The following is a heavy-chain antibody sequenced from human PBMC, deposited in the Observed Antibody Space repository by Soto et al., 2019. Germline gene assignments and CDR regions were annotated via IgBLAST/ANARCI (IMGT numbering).Heavy chain of an antibody. V-gene: IGHV5-10-1*01. CDR2: IDPSDSYT. CDR3: ARADVDILTGPMYNWLDP. D-gene: IGHD3-9*01. Sequence: PGESLKISCKGSGYSFTSYWISWVRQMPGKGLEWMGRIDPSDSYTNYSPSFQGHVTISADKSISTAYLQWSSLKASDTAMYYCARADVDILTGPMYNWLDPWGQGTLVTVSS. J-gene: IGHJ5*02. CDR1: GYSFTSYW.